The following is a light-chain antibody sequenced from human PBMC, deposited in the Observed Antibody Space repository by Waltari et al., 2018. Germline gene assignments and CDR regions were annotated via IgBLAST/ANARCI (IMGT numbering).Light chain of an antibody. V-gene: IGKV3-20*01. CDR3: QKYDRLPAT. J-gene: IGKJ1*01. CDR1: QSVSRF. Sequence: EIVLTQSPGTLSLSLGERGTLSCRASQSVSRFLAWYQQIPGQPPRLLIYGASTRATGIPDRFSGSGSGTDFSLTISRLEPEDFAVYYCQKYDRLPATFGQGTKVEIK. CDR2: GAS.